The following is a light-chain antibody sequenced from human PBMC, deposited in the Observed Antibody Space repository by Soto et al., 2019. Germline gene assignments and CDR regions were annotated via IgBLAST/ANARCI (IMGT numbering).Light chain of an antibody. CDR2: GVF. J-gene: IGKJ2*01. Sequence: EAVLTQSPGTVSLSPGERATLSCRASQSIRSNYLAWYQQKPGQAPRLLIYGVFNRATGIPDRFSGSGSGTDFTLPIIRMEPEDSAVEYCQHHDGSPRTFGQGTKLEIK. CDR3: QHHDGSPRT. V-gene: IGKV3-20*01. CDR1: QSIRSNY.